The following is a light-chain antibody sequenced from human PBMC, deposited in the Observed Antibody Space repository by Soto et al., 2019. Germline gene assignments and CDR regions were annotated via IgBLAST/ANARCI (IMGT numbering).Light chain of an antibody. CDR3: SSYTSSSTLEWV. CDR1: SSDVGGYNY. CDR2: DVS. J-gene: IGLJ3*02. V-gene: IGLV2-14*01. Sequence: QSALTQPASVSGSPGQSITISCTGTSSDVGGYNYVSWYQQHPGKAPKLMIYDVSNRPSGVSNRFSGSKSGNTASLTISGLLAEDEADYYCSSYTSSSTLEWVFGGGTKLTVL.